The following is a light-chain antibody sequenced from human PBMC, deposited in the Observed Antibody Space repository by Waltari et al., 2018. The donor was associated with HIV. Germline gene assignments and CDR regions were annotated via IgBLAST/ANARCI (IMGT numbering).Light chain of an antibody. J-gene: IGLJ2*01. CDR2: VNSDGSH. CDR1: SGHSTSP. Sequence: QLVLTQSPSASASLGASVKLTCSLSSGHSTSPIPWHQQQPAKGPRFLMKVNSDGSHNKRDEIPDRFSGSSSGAERYLTISSLQYDDEADYYCQTWGAGIQVFGGGTKLTVL. CDR3: QTWGAGIQV. V-gene: IGLV4-69*02.